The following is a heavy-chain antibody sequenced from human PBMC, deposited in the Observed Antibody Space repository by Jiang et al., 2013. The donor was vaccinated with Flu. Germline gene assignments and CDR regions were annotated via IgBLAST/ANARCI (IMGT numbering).Heavy chain of an antibody. J-gene: IGHJ4*02. CDR3: ARHTVGDYSNSWYAIGY. CDR1: GGSISRHY. CDR2: IYYSGST. Sequence: SLTCTVSGGSISRHYWSWIRQPPGKGLEWIGYIYYSGSTNYNPSLKSRVTISVDTSKTQFSLKLTSVTAADTAVYYCARHTVGDYSNSWYAIGYWGQGTLVTVSS. D-gene: IGHD6-19*01. V-gene: IGHV4-59*08.